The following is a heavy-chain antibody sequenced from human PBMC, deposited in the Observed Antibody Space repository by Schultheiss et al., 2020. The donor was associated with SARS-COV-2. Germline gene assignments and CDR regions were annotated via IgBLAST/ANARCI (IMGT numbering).Heavy chain of an antibody. J-gene: IGHJ5*02. CDR3: ASGVVPGGNWFDP. D-gene: IGHD2-2*01. CDR2: IYYSGST. V-gene: IGHV4-59*01. Sequence: SETLSLTCAVYGGSFSGYYWSWIRQPPGKGLEWIGYIYYSGSTNYNPSLKSRVTISVDTSKNQFSLKLSSVTAADTAVYYCASGVVPGGNWFDPWGQGTLVTVSS. CDR1: GGSFSGYY.